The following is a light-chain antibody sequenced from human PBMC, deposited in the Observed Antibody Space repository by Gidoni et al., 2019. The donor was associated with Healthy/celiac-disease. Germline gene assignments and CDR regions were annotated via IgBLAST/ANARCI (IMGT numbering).Light chain of an antibody. J-gene: IGKJ3*01. CDR1: QGISSY. CDR2: AAS. CDR3: QQLSSSPLT. V-gene: IGKV1-9*01. Sequence: DMQLTQYPSFLSASVGDRVTITCRASQGISSYLAWYQQKPGKAPKLLIYAASTLQGGVPSRFSGSGSGTEFTLTISSLQPEDFATYSCQQLSSSPLTFGPGTKVDIK.